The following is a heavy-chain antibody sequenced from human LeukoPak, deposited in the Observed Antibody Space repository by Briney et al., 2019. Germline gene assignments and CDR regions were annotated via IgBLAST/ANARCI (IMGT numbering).Heavy chain of an antibody. D-gene: IGHD3-10*01. CDR2: IVVGSGNT. J-gene: IGHJ4*02. CDR3: AADLPSGFWEPADY. Sequence: SVKVSCKASGFTFTSSAVQWVRQARGQRLEWIGWIVVGSGNTNYAQKFQERVTITRDRYTSTAYMELSSLRSEDTAVYYCAADLPSGFWEPADYWRQGTLVTVSS. V-gene: IGHV1-58*01. CDR1: GFTFTSSA.